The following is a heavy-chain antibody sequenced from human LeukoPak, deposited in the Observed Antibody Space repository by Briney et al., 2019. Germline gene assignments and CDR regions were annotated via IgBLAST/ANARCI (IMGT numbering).Heavy chain of an antibody. CDR1: GYSISSGYY. CDR2: IYHSGST. Sequence: SETQSLTCAVSGYSISSGYYWGWIRQPPGKGLEWIGSIYHSGSTHYNPSLKSRDTISVGSSKNQFSLKLTSVTAADTAVCYCARVAAVAVKYYFDYWGQGTLVIVSS. J-gene: IGHJ4*02. D-gene: IGHD6-19*01. V-gene: IGHV4-38-2*01. CDR3: ARVAAVAVKYYFDY.